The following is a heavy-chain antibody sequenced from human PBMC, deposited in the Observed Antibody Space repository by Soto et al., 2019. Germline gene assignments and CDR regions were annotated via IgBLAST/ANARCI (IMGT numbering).Heavy chain of an antibody. V-gene: IGHV3-73*01. CDR3: TRHSQYYDILTGYDYYYFYGMDV. CDR2: IRSKADSFAT. Sequence: AGGSLRLSCAASGFTFSGSAMHWVRQASGKGLEWVGRIRSKADSFATAYAASVKGRFTISRDDSKNTAYLHMNSLKTEDTAVYYCTRHSQYYDILTGYDYYYFYGMDVWGQGXTVTVYS. D-gene: IGHD3-9*01. J-gene: IGHJ6*02. CDR1: GFTFSGSA.